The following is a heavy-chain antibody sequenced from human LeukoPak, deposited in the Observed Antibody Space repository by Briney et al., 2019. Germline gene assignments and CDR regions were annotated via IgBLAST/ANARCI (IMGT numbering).Heavy chain of an antibody. CDR2: IYYSGST. CDR3: ASQGYGDYEGSDY. CDR1: GGSISSSSYY. Sequence: PSETLSLTCTVSGGSISSSSYYWGWIRQPPGKGLGWIGSIYYSGSTNYNPSLKSRVTISVDTSKNQFSLKLSSVTAADTAVYYCASQGYGDYEGSDYWGQGTLVTVSS. V-gene: IGHV4-39*07. J-gene: IGHJ4*02. D-gene: IGHD4-17*01.